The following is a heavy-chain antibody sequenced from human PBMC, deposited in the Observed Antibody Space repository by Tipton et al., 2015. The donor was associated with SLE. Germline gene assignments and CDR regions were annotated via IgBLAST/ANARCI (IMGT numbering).Heavy chain of an antibody. CDR1: GGSISSGGYY. CDR3: ARGRSSSPPYYYYYMDV. CDR2: IYYSGST. D-gene: IGHD6-13*01. J-gene: IGHJ6*03. Sequence: TLSLTCTVSGGSISSGGYYWSWIRQHPGKGLEWIGYIYYSGSTYYNPSLKSRVTISADTSKNQFSLKLSSVTAADTAVYYCARGRSSSPPYYYYYMDVWGKGTTVTVSS. V-gene: IGHV4-31*03.